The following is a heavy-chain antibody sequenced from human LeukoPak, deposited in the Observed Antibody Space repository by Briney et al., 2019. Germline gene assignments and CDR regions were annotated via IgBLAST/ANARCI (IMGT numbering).Heavy chain of an antibody. CDR3: ARARDWAKY. D-gene: IGHD2-21*02. Sequence: GGSLRLSCAASEFTVSSNHMTWVRQAPGKGLEWLAHISDKSTTVYYADSVKGRFTISRDNAKNSLYLQMNSLRAEDAAMYYCARARDWAKYWGQGTLVTVSS. CDR2: ISDKSTTV. CDR1: EFTVSSNH. V-gene: IGHV3-48*04. J-gene: IGHJ4*02.